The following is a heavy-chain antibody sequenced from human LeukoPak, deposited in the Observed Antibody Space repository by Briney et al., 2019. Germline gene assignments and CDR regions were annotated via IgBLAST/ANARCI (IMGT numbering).Heavy chain of an antibody. D-gene: IGHD3-16*01. J-gene: IGHJ4*02. CDR1: GFTFSSYG. V-gene: IGHV3-30*18. Sequence: PGRSLRLSCAASGFTFSSYGMHWVRQAPGKGLEWVAVISYDGSNKYYADSVKGRFTISRDNSKNTLYLQMNSLRAEDTAVYYCAKGGIMITFGGVIGYWGQGTLVTVSS. CDR3: AKGGIMITFGGVIGY. CDR2: ISYDGSNK.